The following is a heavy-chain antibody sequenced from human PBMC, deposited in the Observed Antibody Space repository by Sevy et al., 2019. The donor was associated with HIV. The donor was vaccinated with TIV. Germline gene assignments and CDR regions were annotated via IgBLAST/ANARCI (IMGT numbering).Heavy chain of an antibody. CDR1: GYTFVSYD. D-gene: IGHD3-3*01. J-gene: IGHJ6*02. V-gene: IGHV1-8*01. CDR2: MNPKTGNT. CDR3: ARSFWSGKGASRKYYGLDV. Sequence: ASVKVSCRASGYTFVSYDVNWVRQATGQGLEWMGWMNPKTGNTGFAQKFQGRVTWTRDTSITTAYMDLGNLRSEDTAVYYCARSFWSGKGASRKYYGLDVWGQGTTVTVSS.